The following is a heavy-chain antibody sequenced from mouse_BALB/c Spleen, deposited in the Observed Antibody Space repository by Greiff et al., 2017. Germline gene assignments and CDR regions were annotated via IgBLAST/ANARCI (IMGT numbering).Heavy chain of an antibody. CDR1: GFTFSSYG. CDR2: ISSGGSYT. D-gene: IGHD1-1*01. J-gene: IGHJ3*01. CDR3: ARPGSSPAWFAY. Sequence: EVMLVESGGGLVKPGGSLKLSCAASGFTFSSYGMSWVRQTPDKRLEWVATISSGGSYTYYPDSVKGRFTISRDNAKNTLYLQMSSLKSEDTAMYYCARPGSSPAWFAYWGQGTLVTVSA. V-gene: IGHV5-6*03.